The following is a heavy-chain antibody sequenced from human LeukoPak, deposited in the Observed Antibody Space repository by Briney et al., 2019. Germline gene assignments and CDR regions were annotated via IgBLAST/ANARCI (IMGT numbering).Heavy chain of an antibody. CDR3: ARGAYYDFWSGYYTTYYFDY. CDR1: GYTFTSYD. V-gene: IGHV1-8*01. J-gene: IGHJ4*02. D-gene: IGHD3-3*01. CDR2: MNPNSGNT. Sequence: ASVKVSCKASGYTFTSYDINWVRQATGQGLEWMGWMNPNSGNTGYAQKFQGRVTMTRNTSISTAYMELSSLRSEDTAVYYCARGAYYDFWSGYYTTYYFDYWGQGTLVTVSS.